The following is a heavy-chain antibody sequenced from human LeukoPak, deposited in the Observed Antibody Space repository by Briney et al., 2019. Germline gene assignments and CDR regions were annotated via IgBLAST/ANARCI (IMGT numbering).Heavy chain of an antibody. CDR2: IYYSGST. J-gene: IGHJ4*02. Sequence: SETLSLTCTVSGGSISSGGYYWSWIRQHPGKGLEWIGYIYYSGSTYYNPSLKSRVTISVDTSKNQFSLKLSSVTAADTAVYYCARASAGVWWLRSAFDYWGQGTLVTVSS. CDR1: GGSISSGGYY. CDR3: ARASAGVWWLRSAFDY. D-gene: IGHD5-12*01. V-gene: IGHV4-31*03.